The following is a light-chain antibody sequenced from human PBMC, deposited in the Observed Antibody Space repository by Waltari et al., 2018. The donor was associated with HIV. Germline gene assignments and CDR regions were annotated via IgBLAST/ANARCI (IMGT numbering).Light chain of an antibody. CDR2: GKN. CDR1: SLIKYY. V-gene: IGLV3-19*01. J-gene: IGLJ2*01. CDR3: DSRDSSGNNLV. Sequence: SSEPTQDPAVSVALGQTVRITCLGDSLIKYYASWYQHKPGQAPILVIYGKNNRPSGIPDRFSGSSSGNTASLTITGAQAEDEADYYCDSRDSSGNNLVFGGWTKLTVL.